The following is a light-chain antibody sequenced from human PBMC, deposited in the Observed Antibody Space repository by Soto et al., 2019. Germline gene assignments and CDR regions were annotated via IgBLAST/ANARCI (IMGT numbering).Light chain of an antibody. CDR2: DAS. Sequence: ILLTQSPATLSLSPGERASLSCGASQSVRSNYLAWYQQKPGLAPRLLISDASSRATGIPDRFSGSVSGTVFTLTISRLEPEDFAVYYCQQYGNSPITFGQGTRLEFK. CDR1: QSVRSNY. V-gene: IGKV3D-20*01. J-gene: IGKJ5*01. CDR3: QQYGNSPIT.